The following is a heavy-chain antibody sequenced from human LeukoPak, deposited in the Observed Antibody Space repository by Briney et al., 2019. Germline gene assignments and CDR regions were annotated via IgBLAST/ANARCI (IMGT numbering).Heavy chain of an antibody. CDR2: IYGSGTI. V-gene: IGHV4-4*07. CDR1: GGSIRSYY. D-gene: IGHD3-10*01. CDR3: ARDSGTTGEVKFDP. J-gene: IGHJ5*02. Sequence: SETLSLTCTVSGGSIRSYYWSWIRQPAGKGLEWIGRIYGSGTITYNPSLKSRVSMSVDTSRNQFSLNLRYVTAADTAVYYCARDSGTTGEVKFDPWGQGALVTVSP.